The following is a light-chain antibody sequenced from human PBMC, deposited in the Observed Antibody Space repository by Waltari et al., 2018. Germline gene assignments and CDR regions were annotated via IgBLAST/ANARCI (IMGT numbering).Light chain of an antibody. CDR2: EGS. V-gene: IGLV2-23*01. Sequence: QSALTQPASVSGSPGQSITISCTGTSSDVGSYNLGSWYQQHPGKAPKRMIYEGSKRPSGVSNRFSGSKSGNTASLTISGLQAEDEADYYCCSYAGSRRVFGGGTKLTVL. J-gene: IGLJ3*02. CDR1: SSDVGSYNL. CDR3: CSYAGSRRV.